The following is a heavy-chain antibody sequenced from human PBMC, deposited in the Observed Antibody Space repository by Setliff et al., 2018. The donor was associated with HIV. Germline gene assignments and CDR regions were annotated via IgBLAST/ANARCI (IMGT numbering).Heavy chain of an antibody. V-gene: IGHV4-4*07. CDR2: IYTSGST. Sequence: PSETLSLTCTVSGGSISSYYWSWIRQPAGKGLEWIGRIYTSGSTNYNPSLKSRVTMSVDTSKNQFSLKLNSVAAADTAVYYCARDSMIVVTYAFDIWGQGTMVTVSS. CDR3: ARDSMIVVTYAFDI. D-gene: IGHD3-22*01. CDR1: GGSISSYY. J-gene: IGHJ3*02.